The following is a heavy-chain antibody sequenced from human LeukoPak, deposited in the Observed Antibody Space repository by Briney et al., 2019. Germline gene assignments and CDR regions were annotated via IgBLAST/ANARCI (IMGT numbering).Heavy chain of an antibody. J-gene: IGHJ3*02. D-gene: IGHD1-1*01. V-gene: IGHV4-34*01. CDR1: GGSFSGYY. CDR2: INHSGST. CDR3: ASELERRGEDAFDI. Sequence: SETLSLTCAVYGGSFSGYYWSWIRQPPGKGLEWIGEINHSGSTNYNPSLKSRVTISVDTSKNQFSLKLSSVTAADTAVYYCASELERRGEDAFDIWGQGTMVTVSS.